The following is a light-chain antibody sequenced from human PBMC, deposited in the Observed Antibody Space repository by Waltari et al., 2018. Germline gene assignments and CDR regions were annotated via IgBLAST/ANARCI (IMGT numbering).Light chain of an antibody. Sequence: QLVLTQSPSASASLGASVKLTCTLDRGHSTNIIPCHQQQPHKGPRHWMKVNSDGSQSKGDEIPDRFSGSSSSSGTERYLTISSVQSEDEADYYCQSGGHGTWVFGGGTKLTVL. J-gene: IGLJ3*02. CDR1: RGHSTNI. V-gene: IGLV4-69*02. CDR3: QSGGHGTWV. CDR2: VNSDGSQ.